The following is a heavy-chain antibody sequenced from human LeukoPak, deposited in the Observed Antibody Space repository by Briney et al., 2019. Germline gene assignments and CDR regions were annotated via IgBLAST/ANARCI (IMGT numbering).Heavy chain of an antibody. Sequence: PSETLSLTCTVSGGSISSYYWSWIRQPPGKGLEWIGNIFYTGSTYYNPSLKSRVIISVDTSKNQFSLKLNSVTAADTAVYYCATFHYYYGMDVWGQGTTVTVSS. D-gene: IGHD2/OR15-2a*01. CDR3: ATFHYYYGMDV. CDR1: GGSISSYY. CDR2: IFYTGST. V-gene: IGHV4-59*04. J-gene: IGHJ6*02.